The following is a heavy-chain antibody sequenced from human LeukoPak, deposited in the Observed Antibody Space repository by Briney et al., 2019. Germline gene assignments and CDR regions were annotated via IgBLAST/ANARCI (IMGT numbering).Heavy chain of an antibody. V-gene: IGHV4-61*02. Sequence: SQTLSLTCTVSGGSISSGSYYWSWIRRPAGKGLEWIGRIYTSGSTNYNPSLKSRVTISVDTSKNQFSLKLSSVTAADTAVYYCARAYSSSKTNWYFDLWGRGTLVTVSS. J-gene: IGHJ2*01. CDR1: GGSISSGSYY. D-gene: IGHD6-13*01. CDR2: IYTSGST. CDR3: ARAYSSSKTNWYFDL.